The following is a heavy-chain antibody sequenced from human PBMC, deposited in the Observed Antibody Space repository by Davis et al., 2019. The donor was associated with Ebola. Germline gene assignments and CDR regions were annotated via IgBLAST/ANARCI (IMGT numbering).Heavy chain of an antibody. Sequence: ASVKVSCKASGYTFTSYAMNWVRQAPGQGLEWMGWINTNTGNPTYAQGFPGRFVFSLDTSVSTAYLQISSLKAEDTAVYYCARGPAAGPDYYYYGMDVWGQGTTVTVSS. CDR2: INTNTGNP. CDR3: ARGPAAGPDYYYYGMDV. D-gene: IGHD6-13*01. V-gene: IGHV7-4-1*02. J-gene: IGHJ6*02. CDR1: GYTFTSYA.